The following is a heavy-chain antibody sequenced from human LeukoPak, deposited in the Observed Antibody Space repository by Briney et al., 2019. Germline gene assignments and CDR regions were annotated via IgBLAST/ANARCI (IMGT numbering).Heavy chain of an antibody. J-gene: IGHJ3*02. Sequence: PGGSLRLSCAASGFTFSSYAMNWVRQAPGKGLEWVSAISGSGGSTYYADSVKGRFTISRDNSKNTLYLQMNSLRAEDTAVYYCARSYEMATTDPDAFDIWGQGTMVTVSS. CDR1: GFTFSSYA. V-gene: IGHV3-23*01. CDR2: ISGSGGST. D-gene: IGHD5-24*01. CDR3: ARSYEMATTDPDAFDI.